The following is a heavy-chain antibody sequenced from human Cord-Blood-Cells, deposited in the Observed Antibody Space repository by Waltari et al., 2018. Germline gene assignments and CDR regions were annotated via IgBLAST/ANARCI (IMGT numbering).Heavy chain of an antibody. J-gene: IGHJ6*02. CDR1: GYTFTSYD. D-gene: IGHD2-21*01. CDR2: MNPNSGNT. V-gene: IGHV1-8*01. CDR3: ARGICGGDCYYYYYGMDV. Sequence: QVQLVQSGAEVKKHGASVKVSCKASGYTFTSYDINWVRQATVQGLEWMGWMNPNSGNTGYAQKFQGRVTMTRNTSISTAYMELSSLRSEDTAVYYCARGICGGDCYYYYYGMDVWGQGTTVTVSS.